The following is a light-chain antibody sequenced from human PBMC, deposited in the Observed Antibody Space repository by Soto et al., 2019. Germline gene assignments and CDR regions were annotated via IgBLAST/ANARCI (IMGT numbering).Light chain of an antibody. Sequence: DIQMTQSPSSLSASVGDRVTITCRASQTISNYLNWYQEIPGKAPKLLIYAASNLQSGVPSRFSGSGSGTEFTLTISNLQPEDFATYYCQKTYSTPLTFGPGTNVDI. CDR1: QTISNY. V-gene: IGKV1-39*01. CDR2: AAS. CDR3: QKTYSTPLT. J-gene: IGKJ3*01.